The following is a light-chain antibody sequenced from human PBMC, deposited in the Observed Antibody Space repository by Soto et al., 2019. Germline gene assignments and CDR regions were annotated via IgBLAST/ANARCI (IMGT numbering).Light chain of an antibody. J-gene: IGLJ2*01. CDR2: RNN. Sequence: QAVVTQPPSASGTPGPRVTISCSGISSNIGSNYVYWYQQFPGTAPKLLIDRNNQRPSGVPDRFSGSKSGTSASLAISGLRSEDEADYYCAAWDDSLSAYVVFGGGTKLTVL. CDR3: AAWDDSLSAYVV. V-gene: IGLV1-47*01. CDR1: SSNIGSNY.